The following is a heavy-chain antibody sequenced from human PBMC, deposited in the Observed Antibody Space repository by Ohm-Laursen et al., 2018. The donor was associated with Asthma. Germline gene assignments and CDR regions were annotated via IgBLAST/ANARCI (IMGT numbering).Heavy chain of an antibody. Sequence: SLRLSCAASGFIFSSYAMSWVRQAPGKGLEWVSAISGSGGSTYYADSVKGRFTISRDNSKNTLYLQMNSLRAEDTAVYYCAKGHDFWSGYTIDYWGQGTLVTVSS. CDR1: GFIFSSYA. V-gene: IGHV3-23*01. CDR2: ISGSGGST. J-gene: IGHJ4*02. CDR3: AKGHDFWSGYTIDY. D-gene: IGHD3-3*01.